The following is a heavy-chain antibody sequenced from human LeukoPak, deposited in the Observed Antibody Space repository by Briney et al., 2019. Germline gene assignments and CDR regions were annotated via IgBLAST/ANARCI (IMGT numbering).Heavy chain of an antibody. Sequence: GGSLRLSCAASGFTFSSYWMSWVRQAPGKGPEWVANIKQDGSEKYYVDSVKGRFTISRDNAKNSLYLQMNSLRAEDTAVYYCARERRDFWSGLPYFDYWGQGTLVTVSS. V-gene: IGHV3-7*03. CDR2: IKQDGSEK. J-gene: IGHJ4*02. CDR3: ARERRDFWSGLPYFDY. D-gene: IGHD3-3*01. CDR1: GFTFSSYW.